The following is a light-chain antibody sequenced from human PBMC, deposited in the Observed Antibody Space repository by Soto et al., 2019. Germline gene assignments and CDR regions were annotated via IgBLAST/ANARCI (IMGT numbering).Light chain of an antibody. CDR2: GNS. Sequence: QSVLTQPPSVSGAPGQRVTISCTGSSSNIGAGYDVHWYQQLPGTAPKLLIYGNSNRPSGVPDRFSGSKSGTSASLAITGLHAEDDADYYCQSYASSLPALFGGGTKLTVL. CDR3: QSYASSLPAL. CDR1: SSNIGAGYD. V-gene: IGLV1-40*01. J-gene: IGLJ3*02.